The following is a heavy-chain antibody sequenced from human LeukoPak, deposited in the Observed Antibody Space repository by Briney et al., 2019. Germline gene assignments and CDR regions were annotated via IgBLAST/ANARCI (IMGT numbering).Heavy chain of an antibody. CDR2: IYYSGST. V-gene: IGHV4-39*07. CDR1: GGSISSNSYY. Sequence: KPSETLSLTCAVSGGSISSNSYYWGWIRQPPGKGLEWIGSIYYSGSTYYNPSLNSRVTISVDTSKNQFSLDLSSLTAADTAVYYCARGRRSDYVWGSYRSYCYMDVWDKGTTVTVSS. D-gene: IGHD3-16*02. CDR3: ARGRRSDYVWGSYRSYCYMDV. J-gene: IGHJ6*03.